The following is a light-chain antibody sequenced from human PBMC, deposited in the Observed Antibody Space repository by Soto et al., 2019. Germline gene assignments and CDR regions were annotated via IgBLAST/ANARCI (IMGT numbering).Light chain of an antibody. J-gene: IGKJ5*01. CDR2: GAS. V-gene: IGKV3-20*01. CDR3: QQYGSSPMYT. CDR1: QSVSSY. Sequence: IVMTQSPATLSVSPGERHTLFSRASQSVSSYLAWYQRKPGQAPRILIYGASSRATGIPDRFSGSVSGTDFTLTISRLEPEDLAVYYCQQYGSSPMYTFGQGTRLEIK.